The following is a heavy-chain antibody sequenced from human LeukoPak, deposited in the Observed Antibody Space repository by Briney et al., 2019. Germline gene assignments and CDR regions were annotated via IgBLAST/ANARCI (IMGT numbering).Heavy chain of an antibody. J-gene: IGHJ3*02. CDR2: IFPGDSDT. CDR1: GYSFTSYW. CDR3: ASSRIVGATDAFDI. D-gene: IGHD1-26*01. V-gene: IGHV5-51*01. Sequence: GESLKISCKGSGYSFTSYWIAWVCQMPGKALEWMGIIFPGDSDTRYSPSFQGQVIISADKSITTAYLQWSSLKPSDTAMFYCASSRIVGATDAFDIWGQGTMVTVSS.